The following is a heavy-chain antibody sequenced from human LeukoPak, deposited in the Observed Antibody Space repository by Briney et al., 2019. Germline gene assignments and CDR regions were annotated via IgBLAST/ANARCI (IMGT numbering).Heavy chain of an antibody. CDR1: GFPFSNAW. CDR2: IKSKTDGGTT. Sequence: GGSLRLSCAASGFPFSNAWMSWVRQAPGKGLEWVGRIKSKTDGGTTDYAAPVKGRFTISRDDSKNTLYLQMNSLKTEDTAVYYCTTDDSGYDYYFDYWGQGTLVTVSS. J-gene: IGHJ4*02. D-gene: IGHD5-12*01. CDR3: TTDDSGYDYYFDY. V-gene: IGHV3-15*01.